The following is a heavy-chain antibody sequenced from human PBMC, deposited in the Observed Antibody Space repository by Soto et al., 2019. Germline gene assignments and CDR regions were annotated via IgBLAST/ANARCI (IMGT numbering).Heavy chain of an antibody. CDR1: GGTFSRYT. CDR2: IIPILDIP. Sequence: QVQLVQSGAEVKKPGSSVKVSCKASGGTFSRYTFTWVRQAPGQGLEWMGRIIPILDIPNYAQNFQGRVNYTAAKSKSTAYMGLGHLTSGGTAGLFWASHFTGVPVLSTSPPGGDNYGWDVWGQGTTVTVSS. D-gene: IGHD2-2*01. CDR3: ASHFTGVPVLSTSPPGGDNYGWDV. V-gene: IGHV1-69*02. J-gene: IGHJ6*02.